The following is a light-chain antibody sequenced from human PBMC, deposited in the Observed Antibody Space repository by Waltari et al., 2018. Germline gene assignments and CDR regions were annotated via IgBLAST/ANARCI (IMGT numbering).Light chain of an antibody. CDR2: RNN. J-gene: IGLJ3*02. Sequence: QSVLTQPPSASGTPGQRVTISCSGSRSNIGNNYVYWSQQLPGPAPKLLIYRNNQRPSGVPDRFSGSKSGTSASLAISGLRSEDEADYYCAVWDDSLSGRVFGGGTKVTVL. CDR3: AVWDDSLSGRV. V-gene: IGLV1-47*01. CDR1: RSNIGNNY.